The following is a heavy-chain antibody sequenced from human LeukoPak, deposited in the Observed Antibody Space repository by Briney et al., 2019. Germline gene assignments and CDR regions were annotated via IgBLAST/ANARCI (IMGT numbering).Heavy chain of an antibody. Sequence: GGSLRLSCAASGFTFDDYAMHWVRHAPGKGLEWVSGISWNSGSIGYADSVKGRFTISRDNAKNSLYLQMNSLRAEDTALYYCAKDIGLRFLYYYYGMDVWGQGTTVTVSS. CDR3: AKDIGLRFLYYYYGMDV. D-gene: IGHD3-3*01. CDR2: ISWNSGSI. V-gene: IGHV3-9*01. J-gene: IGHJ6*02. CDR1: GFTFDDYA.